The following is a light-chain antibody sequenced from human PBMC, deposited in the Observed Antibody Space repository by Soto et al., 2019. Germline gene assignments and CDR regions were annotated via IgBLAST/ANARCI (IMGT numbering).Light chain of an antibody. V-gene: IGLV2-14*01. CDR1: RSDVGGYNY. Sequence: QSVLTQPASVSGSPGQSITISCTGTRSDVGGYNYVSWYQQHPGKAPKLMIYDVSNRPSGVSNRFSGSKSGNTASLTISGLQAEDEADYYCRSYTSSSPYVFGTGTKLTVL. J-gene: IGLJ1*01. CDR2: DVS. CDR3: RSYTSSSPYV.